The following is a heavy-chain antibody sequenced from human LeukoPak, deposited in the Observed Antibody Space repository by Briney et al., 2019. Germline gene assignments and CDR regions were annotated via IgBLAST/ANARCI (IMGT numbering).Heavy chain of an antibody. D-gene: IGHD3-9*01. CDR2: INPNSGGT. CDR1: GGTFSTFG. CDR3: ASTYDILTGYPSYYMDV. J-gene: IGHJ6*03. Sequence: ASVKVSCKASGGTFSTFGISWVRQAPGQGLEWMGWINPNSGGTNYAQKFQGRVTMTRDTSISTAYMELSRLRSDDTAVYYCASTYDILTGYPSYYMDVWGKGTTVTVSS. V-gene: IGHV1-2*02.